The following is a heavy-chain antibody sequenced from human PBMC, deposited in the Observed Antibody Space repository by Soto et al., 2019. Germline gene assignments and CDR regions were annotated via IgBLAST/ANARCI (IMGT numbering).Heavy chain of an antibody. CDR3: ARLGVTRLSFDV. Sequence: PSETLSLTCTVSGCSISSNANYWGWIRQAPGRGLEWIGIIHNGARSFYNSALRSRVTFSVNTTNNYYPLRLNSVTAADTAVYFWARLGVTRLSFDVWGQGTLVTVSS. V-gene: IGHV4-39*02. D-gene: IGHD2-2*01. CDR2: IHNGARS. CDR1: GCSISSNANY. J-gene: IGHJ4*02.